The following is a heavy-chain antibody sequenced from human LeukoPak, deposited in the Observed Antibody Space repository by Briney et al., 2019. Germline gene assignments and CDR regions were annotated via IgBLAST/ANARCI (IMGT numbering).Heavy chain of an antibody. D-gene: IGHD5-18*01. J-gene: IGHJ4*02. CDR3: ARGYSYGSAYFDY. CDR2: ISYDGSNK. CDR1: GFTFSSYA. Sequence: PGGSLRLSCAASGFTFSSYAMHWVRQDPGKGLEWVAVISYDGSNKYYADSVKGRFTISRDNSKNTLYLQMNSLRAEDTAVYYCARGYSYGSAYFDYWGQGTLVTVSS. V-gene: IGHV3-30-3*01.